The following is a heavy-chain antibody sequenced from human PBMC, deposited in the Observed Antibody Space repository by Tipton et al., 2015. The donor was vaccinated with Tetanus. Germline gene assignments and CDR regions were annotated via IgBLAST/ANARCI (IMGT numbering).Heavy chain of an antibody. J-gene: IGHJ6*03. CDR1: GYDFTAYW. CDR2: IYPYDSGT. D-gene: IGHD3/OR15-3a*01. Sequence: QLVQSGAEVKKPGESLKISCTASGYDFTAYWIGWVRQMPGKGLEWVGFIYPYDSGTRYSPSFQGKVTISADKSINAAYLQWASLKASATAIYYCARRGWTGRYPVYSFFMDVWGRGTSVTVSS. CDR3: ARRGWTGRYPVYSFFMDV. V-gene: IGHV5-51*01.